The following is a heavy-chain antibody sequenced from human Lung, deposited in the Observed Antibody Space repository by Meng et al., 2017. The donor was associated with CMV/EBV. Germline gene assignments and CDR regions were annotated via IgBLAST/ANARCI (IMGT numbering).Heavy chain of an antibody. CDR1: FTFTNAW. CDR2: IKSKTDGETT. D-gene: IGHD2-2*01. Sequence: FTFTNAWMSWVRQAPGKELEWVGRIKSKTDGETTDYPAAVNGRFSISRDDLKNTLYLQMNSLKTEDTAVYYCTTGPDCSSTSCYSGQWGQGTLVTVSS. CDR3: TTGPDCSSTSCYSGQ. V-gene: IGHV3-15*01. J-gene: IGHJ4*02.